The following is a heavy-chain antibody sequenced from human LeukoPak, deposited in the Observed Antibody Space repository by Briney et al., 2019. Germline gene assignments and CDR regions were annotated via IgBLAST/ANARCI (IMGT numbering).Heavy chain of an antibody. V-gene: IGHV3-48*01. CDR3: AVQEDYYDSSGP. CDR1: GFTFSSYS. D-gene: IGHD3-22*01. CDR2: ISSSSTI. Sequence: PGGSLRLSCAASGFTFSSYSMNWVRQAPGKGLEWVSYISSSSTIYYADSVKGRFTISRDNAKNSLYLQMNSLRAEDTAVYYCAVQEDYYDSSGPGGQGTLVTVSS. J-gene: IGHJ4*02.